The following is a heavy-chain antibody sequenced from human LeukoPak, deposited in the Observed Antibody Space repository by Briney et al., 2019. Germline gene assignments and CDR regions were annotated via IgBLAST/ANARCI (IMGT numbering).Heavy chain of an antibody. CDR3: VRDLGGRSGH. CDR2: NNEDGSTT. Sequence: PGGSLRLSCAASGFTFSSNWMHWVRQAPGKRLVWVSRNNEDGSTTNYADSVKGRSTIFRDNARNTLYLQMNSLRAEDTAVYYCVRDLGGRSGHWGQGTLVTVSS. J-gene: IGHJ4*02. V-gene: IGHV3-74*01. CDR1: GFTFSSNW. D-gene: IGHD1-26*01.